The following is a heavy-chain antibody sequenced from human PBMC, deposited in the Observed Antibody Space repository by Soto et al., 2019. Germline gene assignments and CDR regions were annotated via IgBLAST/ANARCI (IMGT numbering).Heavy chain of an antibody. CDR2: IYYSGST. J-gene: IGHJ6*03. V-gene: IGHV4-31*03. D-gene: IGHD6-13*01. CDR1: GGSISSGGYY. CDR3: ATLKKGIAAADDYYYMDV. Sequence: SETLSLTCTVSGGSISSGGYYWSWIRQHPGKGLEWIGYIYYSGSTYYNPSLKSRVTISVDTSKNQFSLKLSSVTAADTAVYYCATLKKGIAAADDYYYMDVWGKGTTVTVSS.